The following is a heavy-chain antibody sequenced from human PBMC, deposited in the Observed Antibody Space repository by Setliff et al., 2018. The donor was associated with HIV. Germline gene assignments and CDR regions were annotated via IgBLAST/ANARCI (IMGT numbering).Heavy chain of an antibody. CDR2: IYNSAST. V-gene: IGHV4-39*07. CDR3: ARGIENFWSGYIR. J-gene: IGHJ4*02. CDR1: GASINSGYDY. D-gene: IGHD3-3*01. Sequence: SETLSLTCTVSGASINSGYDYWVWIRQPPGKGLQWIGSIYNSASTYYSPSLKRRVVMSVDTSKNLFSLKMNSATPADTAVYYCARGIENFWSGYIRWGQGTLVTVSS.